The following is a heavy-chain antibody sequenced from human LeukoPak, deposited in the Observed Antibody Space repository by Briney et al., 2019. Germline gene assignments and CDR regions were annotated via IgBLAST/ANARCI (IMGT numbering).Heavy chain of an antibody. V-gene: IGHV4-59*01. CDR2: IYYSGST. CDR1: GGSISSYY. J-gene: IGHJ4*02. D-gene: IGHD4-23*01. Sequence: SETLSLTCTVSGGSISSYYWSWIRQPPGKGLEWIGYIYYSGSTNYNPSLKSRVTVSVDTSKNQFSLKLSSVTAADTAVYYCARAPRTVVTSNYFDYWGQGTLVTVSS. CDR3: ARAPRTVVTSNYFDY.